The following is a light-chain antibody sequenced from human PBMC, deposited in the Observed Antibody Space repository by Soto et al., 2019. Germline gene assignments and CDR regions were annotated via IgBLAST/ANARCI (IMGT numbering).Light chain of an antibody. J-gene: IGKJ4*01. CDR2: GAS. Sequence: EILMTQSPATLSVSPGEGLTLSCRASQSISRTLAWYQQRPGQAPRLLIYGASSRATGVPARFSGSGSGTEFTLTISSLQSEDFAVYYCQQYNDWPLTFGGVTKVEIK. CDR1: QSISRT. CDR3: QQYNDWPLT. V-gene: IGKV3-15*01.